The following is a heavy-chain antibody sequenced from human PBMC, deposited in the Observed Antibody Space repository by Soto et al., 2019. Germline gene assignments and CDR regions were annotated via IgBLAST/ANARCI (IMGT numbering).Heavy chain of an antibody. Sequence: GGSLRLSCAASGFMFSHDWINWVRQGPGKGLEWIARIISGGSRVTYADSVEGRFTITRDNAKNMLFLEMHSLTVEDTAVYYCARERTSKGGLDVCGQGTTLTVFS. CDR2: IISGGSRV. CDR3: ARERTSKGGLDV. V-gene: IGHV3-74*01. CDR1: GFMFSHDW. J-gene: IGHJ6*02.